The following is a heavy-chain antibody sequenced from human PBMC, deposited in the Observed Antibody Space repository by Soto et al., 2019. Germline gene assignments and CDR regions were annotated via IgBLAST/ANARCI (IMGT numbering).Heavy chain of an antibody. CDR2: INPSGGST. J-gene: IGHJ3*02. V-gene: IGHV1-46*01. CDR3: ARDPGLLWFGRPSDAIDI. D-gene: IGHD3-10*01. CDR1: GYTFTSYY. Sequence: ASVKVSCKASGYTFTSYYMHWVRQAPGQGLEWMGIINPSGGSTSYAQKFQGRVTMTRDTSTSTVYMELSSLRSEDTAVYYCARDPGLLWFGRPSDAIDIWGQATMVTVSS.